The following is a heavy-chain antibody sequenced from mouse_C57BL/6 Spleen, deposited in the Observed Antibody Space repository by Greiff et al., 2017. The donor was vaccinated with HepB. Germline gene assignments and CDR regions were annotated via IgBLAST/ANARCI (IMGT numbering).Heavy chain of an antibody. CDR2: ISYDGSN. CDR1: GYSITSGYY. CDR3: ARDENYSNLSY. V-gene: IGHV3-6*01. J-gene: IGHJ3*01. D-gene: IGHD2-5*01. Sequence: EVQLQQSGPGLVKPSQSLSLTCSVTGYSITSGYYWNWIRQFPGNKLEWMGYISYDGSNNYNPSLKNRISITRDTSKNQFFLKLNSVTTEDTATYYCARDENYSNLSYWGQGTLVTVSA.